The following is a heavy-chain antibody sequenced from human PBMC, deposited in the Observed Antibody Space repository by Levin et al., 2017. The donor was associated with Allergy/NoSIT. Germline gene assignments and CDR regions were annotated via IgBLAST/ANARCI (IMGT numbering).Heavy chain of an antibody. CDR1: GFTFDDYA. CDR3: AKDMITFGGVIVFDAFDI. CDR2: ISWNSGSI. Sequence: GGSLRLSCAASGFTFDDYAMHWVRQAPGKGLEWVSGISWNSGSIGYADSVKGRFTISRDNAKNSLYLQMNSLRAEDTALYYCAKDMITFGGVIVFDAFDIWGQGTMVTVSS. V-gene: IGHV3-9*01. J-gene: IGHJ3*02. D-gene: IGHD3-16*02.